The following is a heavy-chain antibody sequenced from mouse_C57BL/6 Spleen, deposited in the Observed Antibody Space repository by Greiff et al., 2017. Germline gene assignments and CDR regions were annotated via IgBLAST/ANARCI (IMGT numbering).Heavy chain of an antibody. V-gene: IGHV3-1*01. J-gene: IGHJ4*01. Sequence: EVKLMESGPGMVKPSQSLSLTCTVTGYSITSGYDWHWIRHFPGNKLEWMGYISYSGSTNYNPSLKSRISITHDTSKNHFFLKLNAVTTEDTATYYCARDSSGYYAMDYWGQGTSVTVSS. D-gene: IGHD3-2*02. CDR1: GYSITSGYD. CDR3: ARDSSGYYAMDY. CDR2: ISYSGST.